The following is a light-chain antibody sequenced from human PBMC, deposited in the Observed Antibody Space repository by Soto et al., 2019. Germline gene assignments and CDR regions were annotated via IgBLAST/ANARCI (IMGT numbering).Light chain of an antibody. J-gene: IGKJ4*02. CDR3: QQSYSTPR. Sequence: DIQMTQSPSSLSASVGDRVTITCRASQSISSYLNWYQQKPGKAPKLLIYAASSLQSGVPSRFSGSGSGTDFTLTISSLHPEDFATYYCQQSYSTPRFGGGTKVEIK. V-gene: IGKV1-39*01. CDR1: QSISSY. CDR2: AAS.